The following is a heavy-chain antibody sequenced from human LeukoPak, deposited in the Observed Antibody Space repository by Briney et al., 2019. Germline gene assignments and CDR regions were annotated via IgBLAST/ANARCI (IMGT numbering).Heavy chain of an antibody. CDR2: INHSGST. CDR3: ASTDIVVVPAAIRGHNWFDP. Sequence: SETLSLTCAVYGWSFSGYYWSWIRQPPGRGLEWIGEINHSGSTNYNPSLKSRVTISVDTSKNQFSLKLSSVTAADTAVYYCASTDIVVVPAAIRGHNWFDPWGQGTLVTVSS. J-gene: IGHJ5*02. V-gene: IGHV4-34*01. D-gene: IGHD2-2*02. CDR1: GWSFSGYY.